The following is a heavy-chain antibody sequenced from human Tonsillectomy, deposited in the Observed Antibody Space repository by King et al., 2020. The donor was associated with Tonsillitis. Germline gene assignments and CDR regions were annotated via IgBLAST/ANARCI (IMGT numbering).Heavy chain of an antibody. Sequence: VQLVESGGGLVQPGGSLRLSCAASGFTFQDYAMHWVRQAPGKGLEWVSGISWNSGGIGYADSVKGRFTISRDNAKNSLYLQMDSLRAEDTALYHCAKDVGYYDSSGYYNYRYGMDVWGQGTTVTVSS. V-gene: IGHV3-9*01. J-gene: IGHJ6*02. D-gene: IGHD3-22*01. CDR1: GFTFQDYA. CDR3: AKDVGYYDSSGYYNYRYGMDV. CDR2: ISWNSGGI.